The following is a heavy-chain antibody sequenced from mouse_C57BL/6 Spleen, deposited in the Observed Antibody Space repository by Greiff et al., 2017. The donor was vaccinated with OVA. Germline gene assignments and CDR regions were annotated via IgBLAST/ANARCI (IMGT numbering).Heavy chain of an antibody. V-gene: IGHV1-69*01. CDR2: IDPSDSYT. CDR1: GYTFTSYW. Sequence: VQLQQPGAELVMPGASVKLSCKASGYTFTSYWMHWVKQRPGQGLEWIGEIDPSDSYTNYNQKFKGKSTLTVDNSSSTAYMQLRSLTSEDSAVYYCARGAITTVGPLFAYWGQGTLVTVSA. CDR3: ARGAITTVGPLFAY. J-gene: IGHJ3*01. D-gene: IGHD1-1*01.